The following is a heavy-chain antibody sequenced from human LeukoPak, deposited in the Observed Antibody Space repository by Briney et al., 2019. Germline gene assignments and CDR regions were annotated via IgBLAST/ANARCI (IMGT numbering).Heavy chain of an antibody. V-gene: IGHV1-2*02. CDR1: GYTFTGYY. J-gene: IGHJ5*02. CDR3: ARTDIVATSWFDP. D-gene: IGHD5-12*01. Sequence: ASVKVSCKASGYTFTGYYMHWVRQAPGQGLEWMGWINPNSGGTNYAQKFQGRVTMTRDTSISTAYMELSRLRSDDPAVYYCARTDIVATSWFDPWGQGTLVTVSS. CDR2: INPNSGGT.